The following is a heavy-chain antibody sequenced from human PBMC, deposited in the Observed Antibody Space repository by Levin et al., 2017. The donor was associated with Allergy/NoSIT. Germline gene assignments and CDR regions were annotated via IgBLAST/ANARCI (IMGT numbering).Heavy chain of an antibody. D-gene: IGHD2-2*01. CDR1: GGSISSYY. V-gene: IGHV4-59*01. J-gene: IGHJ2*01. Sequence: SETLSLTCTVSGGSISSYYWSWIRQPPGKGLEWIGYIYYSGSTNYNPSLKSRVTISVDTSKNQFSLKLSSVTAADTAVYYCARGAWDIVVVPAAMAPYWYFDLWGRGTLVTVSS. CDR2: IYYSGST. CDR3: ARGAWDIVVVPAAMAPYWYFDL.